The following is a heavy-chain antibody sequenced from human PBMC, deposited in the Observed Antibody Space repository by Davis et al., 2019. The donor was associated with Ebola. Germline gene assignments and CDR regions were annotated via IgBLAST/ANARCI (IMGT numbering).Heavy chain of an antibody. V-gene: IGHV1-8*02. D-gene: IGHD5-18*01. CDR1: GYTFNSYV. Sequence: ASVKVSCKASGYTFNSYVISWVRQATGQGLEWMGWMNPNSANTGYAQKFQGRVTMTRNTSISTAYMELNSLRSEDTAVYYCATTWIQLYEVYWGQGTLVTVSS. CDR3: ATTWIQLYEVY. CDR2: MNPNSANT. J-gene: IGHJ4*02.